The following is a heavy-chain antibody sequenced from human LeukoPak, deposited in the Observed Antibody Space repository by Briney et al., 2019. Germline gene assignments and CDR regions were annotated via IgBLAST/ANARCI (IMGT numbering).Heavy chain of an antibody. J-gene: IGHJ4*02. D-gene: IGHD6-19*01. CDR2: IGTSGDT. CDR1: GFTFSRYD. Sequence: PGGSLRLSCAASGFTFSRYDMHWVRQVIGKGLEWVSVIGTSGDTYYAGSVKGRFTISRDNAKNSLYLQMNSLTAGDTAVYYCSRVGSSGWPNYFDSWGQGTLVTVSP. CDR3: SRVGSSGWPNYFDS. V-gene: IGHV3-13*01.